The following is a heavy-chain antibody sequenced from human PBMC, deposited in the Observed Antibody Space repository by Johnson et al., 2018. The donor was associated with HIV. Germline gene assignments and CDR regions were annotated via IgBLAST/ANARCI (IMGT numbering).Heavy chain of an antibody. CDR2: IKRKTDGGTT. CDR1: GLTFTNAW. V-gene: IGHV3-15*01. Sequence: VQLVESGGGLVKPGGSLRLSCAASGLTFTNAWMNWVRQAPGKGLEWAGRIKRKTDGGTTDYAAPVKGRFTISRDDSKNTLDLQMNSLKTEDTAVYYCAKRQGGGAFDSWGQGTMVTVSS. J-gene: IGHJ3*02. D-gene: IGHD2-15*01. CDR3: AKRQGGGAFDS.